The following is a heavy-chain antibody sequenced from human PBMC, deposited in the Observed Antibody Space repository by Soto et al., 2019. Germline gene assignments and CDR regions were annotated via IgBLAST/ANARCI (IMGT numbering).Heavy chain of an antibody. Sequence: GGSLRLSCAASAFTVSGLAMHCCGRRPRGVREGWASVSSHGNDTYYADSVKGRFTISRDNSKNTLYLEMNSLRGEDTAVYYCEKDRDIPAAGYNFDYWGQGTMVTVSS. CDR2: VSSHGNDT. CDR3: EKDRDIPAAGYNFDY. V-gene: IGHV3-30*18. D-gene: IGHD6-13*01. CDR1: AFTVSGLA. J-gene: IGHJ4*02.